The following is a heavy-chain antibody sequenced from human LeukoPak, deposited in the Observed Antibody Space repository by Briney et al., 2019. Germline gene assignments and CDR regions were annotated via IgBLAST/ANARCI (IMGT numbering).Heavy chain of an antibody. CDR3: ARDLGKAGGYSSAFDY. J-gene: IGHJ4*02. CDR1: GFTFSSYW. D-gene: IGHD6-19*01. V-gene: IGHV3-7*01. CDR2: IRQDGSER. Sequence: GGSLRLSCAASGFTFSSYWMSWVRQAPGKGLEWVANIRQDGSERYYVVSVKGRFTISRDNAKNSLYLQMGSLRAEDTAVYYCARDLGKAGGYSSAFDYWGQGTLVTVSS.